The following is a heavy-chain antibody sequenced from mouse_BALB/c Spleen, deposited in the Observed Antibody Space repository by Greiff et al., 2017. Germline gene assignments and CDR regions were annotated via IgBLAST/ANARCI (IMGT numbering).Heavy chain of an antibody. CDR2: IYPGGGYT. V-gene: IGHV1-63*02. CDR3: ASPVYYRYDPWFAY. CDR1: GYTFTNYW. Sequence: VQRVESGAELVRPGTSVKISCKASGYTFTNYWLGWVKQRPGHGLEWIGDIYPGGGYTNYNEKFKGKATLTADTSSSTAYMQLSSLTSEDSAVYFCASPVYYRYDPWFAYWGQGTLVTVSA. J-gene: IGHJ3*01. D-gene: IGHD2-14*01.